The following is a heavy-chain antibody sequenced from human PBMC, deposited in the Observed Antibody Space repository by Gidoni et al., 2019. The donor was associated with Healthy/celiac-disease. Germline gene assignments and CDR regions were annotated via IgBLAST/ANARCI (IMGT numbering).Heavy chain of an antibody. CDR2: ISSSSSYI. V-gene: IGHV3-21*01. CDR3: ARGPGIEDIVVVPAAGAGGLGRWFDP. D-gene: IGHD2-2*01. CDR1: AFTFSTLT. J-gene: IGHJ5*02. Sequence: EVQLVESGGGLVKPGGSLRLSCAASAFTFSTLTMQWVRQAPGKGLVWVSSISSSSSYIYYADSVKGRFTISRDNAKNSLYLQMNSLRAEDTAVYYCARGPGIEDIVVVPAAGAGGLGRWFDPWGQGTLVTVSS.